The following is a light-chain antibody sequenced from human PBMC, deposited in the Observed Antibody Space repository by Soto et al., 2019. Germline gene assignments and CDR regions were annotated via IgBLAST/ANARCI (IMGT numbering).Light chain of an antibody. CDR2: EVS. Sequence: QSALTQPASVSGSPGQSITISCTGISSDVGGYNLVSWYQQHPGKAPKLMISEVSKRPSGISDRFSGSKSGSTASLTIAGLQAEDESDYYCCSYAGTSTHTVFGGGTQLTV. J-gene: IGLJ7*01. CDR3: CSYAGTSTHTV. CDR1: SSDVGGYNL. V-gene: IGLV2-23*02.